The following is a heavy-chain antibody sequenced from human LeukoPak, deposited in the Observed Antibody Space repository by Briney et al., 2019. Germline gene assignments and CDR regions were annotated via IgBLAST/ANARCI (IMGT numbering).Heavy chain of an antibody. CDR1: GYTFTGYY. D-gene: IGHD6-13*01. CDR3: ASSHSSSWGLFDY. CDR2: INPNSGGT. V-gene: IGHV1-2*02. J-gene: IGHJ4*02. Sequence: ASVKVSCKASGYTFTGYYMHWVRQAPGQGLEWMGWINPNSGGTNYAQKFQGRVTMTRDTSISTAYMELSRLRSDDTAVYYCASSHSSSWGLFDYWGQGTLVTVSS.